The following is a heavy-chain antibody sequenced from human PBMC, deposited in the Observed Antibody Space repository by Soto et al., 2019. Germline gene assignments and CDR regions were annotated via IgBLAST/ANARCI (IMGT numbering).Heavy chain of an antibody. Sequence: SETLSLTFAVSGFFISSGNYWGWIRKPPGKGLEWIGSIFHGGNTYYNPSLKSRVTISVDMSKNQFSLKLNSVTAADTAVYYCARARWYDAFDVWGQGTVVTVSS. J-gene: IGHJ3*01. CDR1: GFFISSGNY. CDR2: IFHGGNT. D-gene: IGHD2-15*01. V-gene: IGHV4-38-2*01. CDR3: ARARWYDAFDV.